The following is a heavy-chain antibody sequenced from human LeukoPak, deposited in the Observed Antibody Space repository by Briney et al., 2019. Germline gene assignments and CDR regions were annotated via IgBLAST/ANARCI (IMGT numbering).Heavy chain of an antibody. J-gene: IGHJ4*02. V-gene: IGHV4-30-4*08. CDR1: GGSISSGDYY. CDR3: ATKGGVVGATNFDY. Sequence: SQTLSLTCTVSGGSISSGDYYWSWIRQPPGKGLEWIGYIYYSGSTYYNPSLKGRVTISVDTSKNQFSLKLSSVTAADTAVYYCATKGGVVGATNFDYWGQGTLVTVS. D-gene: IGHD1-26*01. CDR2: IYYSGST.